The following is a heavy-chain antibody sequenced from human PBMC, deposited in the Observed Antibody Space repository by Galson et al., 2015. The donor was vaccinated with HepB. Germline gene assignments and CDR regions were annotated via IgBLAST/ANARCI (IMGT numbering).Heavy chain of an antibody. Sequence: SLRLSCAASGFTFNKYGMNWVRQAPGKGLEWVAFIRYDGNNKYYADSVKGRFTISRDNSKSTLYLQMNRLRTEDTAVYYCAKDNRRHCSNTGCYAGTCFDYWGQG. D-gene: IGHD2-2*01. V-gene: IGHV3-30*02. J-gene: IGHJ4*02. CDR2: IRYDGNNK. CDR1: GFTFNKYG. CDR3: AKDNRRHCSNTGCYAGTCFDY.